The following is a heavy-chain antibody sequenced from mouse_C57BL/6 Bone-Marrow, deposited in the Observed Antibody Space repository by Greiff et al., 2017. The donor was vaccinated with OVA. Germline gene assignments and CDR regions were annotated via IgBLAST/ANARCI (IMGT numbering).Heavy chain of an antibody. CDR2: ISYDGSN. CDR3: AYSLITPDAMDY. CDR1: GYSITSGYY. V-gene: IGHV3-6*01. Sequence: EVQLQESGPGLVKPSQSLSLTCSVTGYSITSGYYWNWIRQFPGNKLEWMGYISYDGSNNYNPSLKNRISITRDTSKNQFFLKLNSVTTEDTATYYCAYSLITPDAMDYWGQGSSVTVAS. J-gene: IGHJ4*01. D-gene: IGHD1-1*01.